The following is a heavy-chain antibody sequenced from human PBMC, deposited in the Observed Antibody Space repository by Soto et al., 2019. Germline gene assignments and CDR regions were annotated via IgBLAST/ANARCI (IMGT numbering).Heavy chain of an antibody. Sequence: EVHLLESGGGLMQPGGSLRLSCAASAFTFSKYDMSWVRQAPGKGLEWVSAISGSGGSTYYADSVKGRFTSSRNNAKKTLNLQINSLRAAGTAEYYCANKEGKATFGRWYFDLSGRGTLVTVSS. D-gene: IGHD3-16*01. V-gene: IGHV3-23*01. CDR1: AFTFSKYD. J-gene: IGHJ2*01. CDR3: ANKEGKATFGRWYFDL. CDR2: ISGSGGST.